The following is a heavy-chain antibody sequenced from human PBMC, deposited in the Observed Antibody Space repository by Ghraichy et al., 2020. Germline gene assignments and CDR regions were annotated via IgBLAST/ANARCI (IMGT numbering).Heavy chain of an antibody. Sequence: SETLSLTCTVSGGSISSYYWSWIRQPPGKGLEWIGYIYYSGSTNYNPSLKSRVTISVDTSKNQFSLKLSSVTAADTAVYYCARANASRGVVVPAAILPDYYYGMDVWGQGTTVTV. J-gene: IGHJ6*02. CDR1: GGSISSYY. CDR2: IYYSGST. V-gene: IGHV4-59*01. D-gene: IGHD2-2*01. CDR3: ARANASRGVVVPAAILPDYYYGMDV.